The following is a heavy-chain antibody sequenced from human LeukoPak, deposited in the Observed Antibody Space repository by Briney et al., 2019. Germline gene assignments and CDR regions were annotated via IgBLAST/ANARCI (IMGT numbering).Heavy chain of an antibody. V-gene: IGHV2-26*01. CDR1: GFSLSNARMG. CDR3: ARTSSGWYHDY. Sequence: SGPVLVKPKETLTLTCTVSGFSLSNARMGVSWIRQPPGKALEWLAHIFSNDEKSYSTSLKSRLTISKDTSKRQVVLTMTNMDPVDTATYYCARTSSGWYHDYWGQGTLVTVSS. D-gene: IGHD6-19*01. CDR2: IFSNDEK. J-gene: IGHJ4*02.